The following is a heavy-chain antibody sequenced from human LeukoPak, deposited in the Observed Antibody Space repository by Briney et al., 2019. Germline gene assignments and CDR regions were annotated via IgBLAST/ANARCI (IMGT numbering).Heavy chain of an antibody. CDR3: ARRMPGDAFDV. V-gene: IGHV3-21*04. Sequence: PGESLRLSCAASGFTFSSYSMNWVRQAPGKGLEWVSSISSSSSYIYYADSVKGRFTISRDNAKNSLYLQMNSLRAEDTAMYFCARRMPGDAFDVWGQGTMVTVSS. D-gene: IGHD2-2*01. J-gene: IGHJ3*01. CDR1: GFTFSSYS. CDR2: ISSSSSYI.